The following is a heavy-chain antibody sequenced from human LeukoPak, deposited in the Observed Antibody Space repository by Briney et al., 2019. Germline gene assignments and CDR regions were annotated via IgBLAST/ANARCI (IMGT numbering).Heavy chain of an antibody. J-gene: IGHJ6*02. CDR2: SKSKTDGGTT. Sequence: GGSLRLSCAASGFTFSNAWMSWVRQAPGKGLEWVGRSKSKTDGGTTDYAAPVRGRFTISRDDSKNTLFLEMNSLKIEDTAVYYRITGTRAYYYYGMDVWGQGTTVTVSS. V-gene: IGHV3-15*01. CDR1: GFTFSNAW. CDR3: ITGTRAYYYYGMDV. D-gene: IGHD1-1*01.